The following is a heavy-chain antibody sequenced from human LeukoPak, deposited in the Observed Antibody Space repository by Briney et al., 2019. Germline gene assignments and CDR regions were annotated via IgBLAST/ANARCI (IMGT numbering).Heavy chain of an antibody. V-gene: IGHV3-23*01. CDR1: GFIFSNYA. J-gene: IGHJ4*02. D-gene: IGHD3-9*01. CDR2: ITGSGGST. Sequence: GASLRLSCAASGFIFSNYAMSWVRQAPGKGLEWVSAITGSGGSTYYADSAKGRFTISRDNSKNTLHLQMNSLRAEDTAVYYCAKWGDYDVLTGYYVSDYWGQGTLVTVSS. CDR3: AKWGDYDVLTGYYVSDY.